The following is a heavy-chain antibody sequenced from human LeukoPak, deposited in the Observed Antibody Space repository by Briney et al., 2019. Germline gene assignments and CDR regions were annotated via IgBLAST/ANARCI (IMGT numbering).Heavy chain of an antibody. Sequence: KPAETLSLTCTVSGGSVSSGSYYWTWIRQPPGRGLEWIGYMYYSGSTNYKPSLKSLVTISVETSKNQFALNLRSVTAAVTAVDYCANVPSITIFGVVTPYYFDSWGQGTLVTVSS. CDR1: GGSVSSGSYY. D-gene: IGHD3-3*01. J-gene: IGHJ4*02. CDR3: ANVPSITIFGVVTPYYFDS. V-gene: IGHV4-61*01. CDR2: MYYSGST.